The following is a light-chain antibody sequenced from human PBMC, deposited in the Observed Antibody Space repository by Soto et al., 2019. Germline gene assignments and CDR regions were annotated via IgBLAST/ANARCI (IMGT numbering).Light chain of an antibody. Sequence: QSALTQPASVSGSPGQSITISCTGTSSDVGGYNYISWYQQHPGKAPKFIIYDVRNRPSGVSNRFSGSRSGNTASLTISGLQAEDEADYYFSSYTSSSTVIFGGGTKLTVL. CDR3: SSYTSSSTVI. V-gene: IGLV2-14*01. J-gene: IGLJ2*01. CDR1: SSDVGGYNY. CDR2: DVR.